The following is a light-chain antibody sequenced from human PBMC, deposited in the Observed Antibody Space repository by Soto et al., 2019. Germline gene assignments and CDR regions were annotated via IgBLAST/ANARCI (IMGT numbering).Light chain of an antibody. CDR3: QEYNSYSGT. Sequence: IQMTQSPSTLSGCVGDTLTITCRASQTISSWLAWYQQKPGKAPKVLIYDYSRLESGVPSRFGGSGSGTEFTLSISSLQPDDFAIYYCQEYNSYSGTLGQGTKVDIK. CDR1: QTISSW. V-gene: IGKV1-5*01. CDR2: DYS. J-gene: IGKJ1*01.